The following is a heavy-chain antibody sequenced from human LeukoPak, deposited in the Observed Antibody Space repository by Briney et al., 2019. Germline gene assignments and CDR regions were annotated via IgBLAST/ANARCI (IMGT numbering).Heavy chain of an antibody. CDR3: ARRGPPRTLLRGVKSGWFDP. Sequence: SETLSLTCVLYGGSSSGYYWSWIRQPPGKGLEWIGEINHSRSTNYNPSLKSRVTISVDTSKNQFSLKLSSVSAADTAVYYCARRGPPRTLLRGVKSGWFDPWGQGTLVIVSS. V-gene: IGHV4-34*01. D-gene: IGHD3-10*01. J-gene: IGHJ5*02. CDR2: INHSRST. CDR1: GGSSSGYY.